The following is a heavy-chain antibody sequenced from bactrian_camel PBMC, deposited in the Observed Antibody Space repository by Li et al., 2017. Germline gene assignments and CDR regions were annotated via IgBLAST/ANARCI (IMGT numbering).Heavy chain of an antibody. D-gene: IGHD1*01. Sequence: QEQLVESGGGSVQAGKSLRLSCAASGYTGSTYCLGWFRQAPGKEREGVAAIDSDGSTSYADSVKGRFTISRNNAEKTAYLQMLSLEPEDTAVYYCAPRPPGSNCSAEGLGTQVTVS. CDR2: IDSDGST. V-gene: IGHV3S53*01. J-gene: IGHJ4*01. CDR1: GYTGSTYC.